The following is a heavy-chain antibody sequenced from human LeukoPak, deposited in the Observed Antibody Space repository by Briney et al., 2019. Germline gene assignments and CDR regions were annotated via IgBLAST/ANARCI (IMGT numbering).Heavy chain of an antibody. J-gene: IGHJ4*02. D-gene: IGHD2-2*01. CDR1: GFTLSNHW. V-gene: IGHV3-74*01. Sequence: PGGSLRLSCAASGFTLSNHWMHWVRQAPGKGLVWVSHINGDGSETNYADSVKGRFTISRDNAKNSLYLQMNSLRAEDTAVYYCARGYCSSTSCPVDYWGQGTLVTVSS. CDR3: ARGYCSSTSCPVDY. CDR2: INGDGSET.